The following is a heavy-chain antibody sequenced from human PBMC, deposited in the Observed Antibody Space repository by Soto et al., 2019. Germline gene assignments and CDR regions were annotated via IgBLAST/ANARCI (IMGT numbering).Heavy chain of an antibody. Sequence: QVQLQESGPGLVKPSQTLSLTCTVSGGSISSGDYYWSWIRQPPGKGLEWIGYIYYSGSTYYNPSLNGRVTISVDTATNPFSLKLSSVNAADPAVYYCAASSDYVWGSYRSIDYWGQGTLVTVSS. J-gene: IGHJ4*02. D-gene: IGHD3-16*02. CDR2: IYYSGST. CDR1: GGSISSGDYY. CDR3: AASSDYVWGSYRSIDY. V-gene: IGHV4-30-4*01.